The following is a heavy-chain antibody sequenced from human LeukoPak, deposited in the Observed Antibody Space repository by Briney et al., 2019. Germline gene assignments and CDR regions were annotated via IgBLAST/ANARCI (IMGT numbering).Heavy chain of an antibody. Sequence: SETLSLTCTVSGGSIGSSSYYWGWIRQPPGKGLEWIGNIYYSGSTHFNPSLKSRVTISVDTSKNQFSLRLSAVTAADTAVYYCASVRRGFGESSKYYSYYYMDVWGNGTTVTISS. CDR1: GGSIGSSSYY. CDR2: IYYSGST. V-gene: IGHV4-39*01. J-gene: IGHJ6*03. CDR3: ASVRRGFGESSKYYSYYYMDV. D-gene: IGHD3-10*01.